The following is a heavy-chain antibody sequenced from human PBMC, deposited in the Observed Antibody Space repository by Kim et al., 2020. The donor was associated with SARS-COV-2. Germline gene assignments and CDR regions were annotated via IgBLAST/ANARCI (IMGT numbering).Heavy chain of an antibody. V-gene: IGHV4-31*03. CDR1: GGSISSGGYY. CDR2: IYYSGST. Sequence: SETLSLTCTVSGGSISSGGYYWSWIRQHPGKGLEWIGYIYYSGSTYYNPSLKSRITISVDTSKNQFSLKLSSVTAADTAVYYCARVAHTPVCSGGSCYSFWKNPNWFDPWGQGTLVTVSS. J-gene: IGHJ5*02. D-gene: IGHD2-15*01. CDR3: ARVAHTPVCSGGSCYSFWKNPNWFDP.